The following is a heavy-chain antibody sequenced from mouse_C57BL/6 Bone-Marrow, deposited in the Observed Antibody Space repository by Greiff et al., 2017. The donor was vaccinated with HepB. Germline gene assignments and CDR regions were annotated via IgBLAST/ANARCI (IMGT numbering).Heavy chain of an antibody. CDR3: ARWDSSYYYGSSYHWYFDV. CDR1: GYTFTDYN. D-gene: IGHD1-1*01. J-gene: IGHJ1*03. V-gene: IGHV1-18*01. CDR2: INPNNGGT. Sequence: EVQLQQSGPELVKPGASVKIPCKASGYTFTDYNMDWVKQSHGKSLEWIGDINPNNGGTIYNQKFKGKATLTVDKSSSTAYMELRSLTSEDTAVYYCARWDSSYYYGSSYHWYFDVWGTGTTVTVSS.